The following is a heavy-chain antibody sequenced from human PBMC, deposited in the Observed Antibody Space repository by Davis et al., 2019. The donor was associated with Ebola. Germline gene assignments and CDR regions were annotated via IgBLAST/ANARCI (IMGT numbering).Heavy chain of an antibody. CDR3: ARHPYIVATIVSAFDI. V-gene: IGHV5-51*01. Sequence: PGGSLRLSCKGSGYSFTSYWIGWVRQMPGKGLEWMGIIYPGDSDTRYSPSFQGQVTISADKSISTAYLQWSSLKASDTAMYYCARHPYIVATIVSAFDIWGQGTMVTVSS. CDR1: GYSFTSYW. CDR2: IYPGDSDT. J-gene: IGHJ3*02. D-gene: IGHD5-12*01.